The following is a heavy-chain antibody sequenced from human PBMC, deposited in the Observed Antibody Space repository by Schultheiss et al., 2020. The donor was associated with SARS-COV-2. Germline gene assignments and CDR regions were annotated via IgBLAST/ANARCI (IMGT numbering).Heavy chain of an antibody. CDR1: GLTVSDYY. CDR3: AREMAIFGVVEAFDI. V-gene: IGHV3-11*04. CDR2: ISSSSSTI. Sequence: GESLKISCAASGLTVSDYYMTWIRQAPGKGLEWVLYISSSSSTIYYADSVKGRFTISRDNAKNSLYLQMNSLRAEDTAMYYCAREMAIFGVVEAFDIWGQGTMVTVSS. J-gene: IGHJ3*02. D-gene: IGHD3-3*01.